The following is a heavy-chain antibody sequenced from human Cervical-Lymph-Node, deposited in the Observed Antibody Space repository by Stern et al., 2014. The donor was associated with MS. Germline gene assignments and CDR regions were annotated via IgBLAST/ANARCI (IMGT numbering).Heavy chain of an antibody. V-gene: IGHV5-51*01. J-gene: IGHJ4*02. CDR1: GYTFTSYW. CDR3: ARQRYFDY. CDR2: LFPGGSDI. Sequence: VQLVQSGPEVKRPGESLKISCQASGYTFTSYWIGWVRQMPGKGLEWIAILFPGGSDIRYSPSSQGQVTISADKSSSPAYLQWNNLKATDTAIYYCARQRYFDYWGQGTLVTVSS.